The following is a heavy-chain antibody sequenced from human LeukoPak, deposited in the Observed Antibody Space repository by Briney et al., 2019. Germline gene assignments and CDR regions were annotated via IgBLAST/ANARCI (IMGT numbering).Heavy chain of an antibody. CDR1: GVTFSSYS. CDR3: ARAGSHRNSGYDY. J-gene: IGHJ4*02. D-gene: IGHD5-12*01. V-gene: IGHV3-48*04. CDR2: ISSSSTI. Sequence: GGSLRLSCAASGVTFSSYSMNWVRQAPGKGLEWVSYISSSSTIYYADSVKGRFTISRDTAKNSLYLQMNSLRTEDTAVYHCARAGSHRNSGYDYWGQGTLVTVSS.